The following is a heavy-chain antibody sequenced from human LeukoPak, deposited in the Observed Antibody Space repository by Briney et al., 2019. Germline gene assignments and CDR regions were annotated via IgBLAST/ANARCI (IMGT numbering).Heavy chain of an antibody. J-gene: IGHJ4*02. CDR2: INHSGTT. CDR3: ARGFGSGWSTLFDY. Sequence: PSETLSLTCAVYSGSFSGYYWNWIRQSPGKGLEWIEEINHSGTTSYNPSLKSRVTISVDTSKNQFSLKLSSVTAADTTVYYCARGFGSGWSTLFDYWGQGTLVTVSS. D-gene: IGHD6-19*01. CDR1: SGSFSGYY. V-gene: IGHV4-34*01.